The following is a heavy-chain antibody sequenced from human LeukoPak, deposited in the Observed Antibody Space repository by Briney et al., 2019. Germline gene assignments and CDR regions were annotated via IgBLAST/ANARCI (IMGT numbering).Heavy chain of an antibody. CDR2: SHSSGKT. CDR1: GDSISNYH. J-gene: IGHJ4*02. CDR3: ARRDITSGWSFNY. D-gene: IGHD6-19*01. Sequence: SETLSLTCSVSGDSISNYHWSWIRQPAGKGLEWIGQSHSSGKTNYNPPLESRVTVSIDTPENQFSLTIRSVTATDTAIYYCARRDITSGWSFNYWGQGILVTVS. V-gene: IGHV4-4*07.